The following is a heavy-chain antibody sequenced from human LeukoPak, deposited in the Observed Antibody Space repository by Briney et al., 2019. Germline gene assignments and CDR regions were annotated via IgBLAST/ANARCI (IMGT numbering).Heavy chain of an antibody. Sequence: GGSLRLSCAASGFTFSSYAMHWVRQAPGKGLEWVAVISYDGSNKYYADSVKGRFTISRDNSKNTLYLQMNSLRAEDTAVYYCARDSGIVVVPAAKGWFDYWGQGTLVTVSS. D-gene: IGHD2-2*01. CDR3: ARDSGIVVVPAAKGWFDY. V-gene: IGHV3-30-3*01. CDR1: GFTFSSYA. CDR2: ISYDGSNK. J-gene: IGHJ4*02.